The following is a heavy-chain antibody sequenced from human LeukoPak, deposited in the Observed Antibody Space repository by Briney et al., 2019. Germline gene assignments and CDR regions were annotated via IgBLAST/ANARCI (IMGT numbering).Heavy chain of an antibody. CDR3: ARSLFRFLEWSYRSYYYYYMDV. Sequence: ASVKVSCKASGYTFTSYYMHWVRQAPGQGLEWMGIINPSGGSTSYAQKFQGRVTMTRDMSTSTVYMELSSLRSEDTAVYYCARSLFRFLEWSYRSYYYYYMDVWGKGTTVTVSS. CDR2: INPSGGST. D-gene: IGHD3-3*01. CDR1: GYTFTSYY. V-gene: IGHV1-46*01. J-gene: IGHJ6*03.